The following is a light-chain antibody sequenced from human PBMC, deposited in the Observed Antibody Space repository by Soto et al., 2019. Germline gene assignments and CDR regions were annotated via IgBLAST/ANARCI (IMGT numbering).Light chain of an antibody. J-gene: IGLJ1*01. CDR2: GVT. Sequence: QSVLTQPAPVSGSPGHSITISCTGTSNDIGGHNAVSWYQQYSGEAPRLLIYGVTSRAAGVSNRFSASKSGNTASLTISGLQAEDEDDYYCSSYVTDGSYVLAPGNEVTV. V-gene: IGLV2-14*03. CDR1: SNDIGGHNA. CDR3: SSYVTDGSYV.